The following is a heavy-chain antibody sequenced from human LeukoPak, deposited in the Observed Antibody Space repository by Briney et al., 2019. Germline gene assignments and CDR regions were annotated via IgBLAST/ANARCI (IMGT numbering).Heavy chain of an antibody. Sequence: GESLKISCKGSGYSFNTYWIAWVRQMPGKGLEWMGITYPGDSDTRYSPSFQGQVTFSADESISTAYLHWSSLKASDTAMYYCARQADYNVLTGYFKGHLDYWGQGTLVTVSS. J-gene: IGHJ4*02. V-gene: IGHV5-51*01. CDR1: GYSFNTYW. D-gene: IGHD3-9*01. CDR3: ARQADYNVLTGYFKGHLDY. CDR2: TYPGDSDT.